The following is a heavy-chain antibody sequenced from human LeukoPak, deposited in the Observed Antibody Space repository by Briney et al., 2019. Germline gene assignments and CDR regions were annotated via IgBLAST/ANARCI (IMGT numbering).Heavy chain of an antibody. CDR1: GGSISNNNYY. CDR2: IYYSGST. J-gene: IGHJ4*02. Sequence: PSETLSLTCTVSGGSISNNNYYWAWIRQPPGKGLECIGSIYYSGSTNYNPSLKSRVTISVHTSQNQFSLGLSSVTAADTAVYYSARDYDGGYQMDYWGQGTLVTVSS. CDR3: ARDYDGGYQMDY. V-gene: IGHV4-39*07. D-gene: IGHD4-23*01.